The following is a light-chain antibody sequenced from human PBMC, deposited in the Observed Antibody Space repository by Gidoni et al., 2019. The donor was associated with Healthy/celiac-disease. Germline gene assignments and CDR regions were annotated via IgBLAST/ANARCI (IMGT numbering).Light chain of an antibody. CDR3: CSYAGSYTFV. J-gene: IGLJ2*01. CDR1: NSDVGNYNY. Sequence: QSALTQPRSVSGSPGQSVTISCTGTNSDVGNYNYVSWYQHHPGKAPKLIIFDVTNWPPGAPDRFFGSKSGNTASLTISGLQAEDEGDYYCCSYAGSYTFVFGGGTKLTVL. CDR2: DVT. V-gene: IGLV2-11*01.